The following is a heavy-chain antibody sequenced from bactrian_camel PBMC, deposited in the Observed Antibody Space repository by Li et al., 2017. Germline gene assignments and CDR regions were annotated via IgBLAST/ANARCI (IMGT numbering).Heavy chain of an antibody. J-gene: IGHJ4*01. Sequence: QVQLVESGGGLVQPGGSLRVSCAASADIYKSYCLGWFRQPPGKEREGVALIDTNGRKLYEDFVKGRFTGSRDDAKNTVYLQMNNLKPEDTAMYYCAARREWWSCGIGYWSNAYWGQGTQVTVS. V-gene: IGHV3S53*01. CDR1: ADIYKSYC. CDR3: AARREWWSCGIGYWSNAY. CDR2: IDTNGRK. D-gene: IGHD1*01.